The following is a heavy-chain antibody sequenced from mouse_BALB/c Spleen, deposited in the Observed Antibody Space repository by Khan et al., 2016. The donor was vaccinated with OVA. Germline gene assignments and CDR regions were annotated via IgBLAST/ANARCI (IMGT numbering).Heavy chain of an antibody. J-gene: IGHJ1*01. CDR3: ARRAYYANWYFDV. CDR1: GYSITSDYA. V-gene: IGHV3-2*02. D-gene: IGHD1-1*02. CDR2: ISYSGST. Sequence: EVQLQESGPGLVKPSQSLSLTCTVTGYSITSDYAWNWIRQSPGNKLEWMGYISYSGSTSYNPSLKSRISITRDTSKNQFFLQLNSVTTGDTATYYCARRAYYANWYFDVWGAGTTVTVSS.